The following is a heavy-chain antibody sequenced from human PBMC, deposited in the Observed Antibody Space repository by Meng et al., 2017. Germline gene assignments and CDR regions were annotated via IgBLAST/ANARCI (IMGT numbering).Heavy chain of an antibody. CDR1: VDSVSYNSAT. V-gene: IGHV6-1*01. Sequence: QAQLPWSGPGQVTASPALPLTAAISVDSVSYNSATCNWIRQPAPSGLGWMGRTYFTFKWYNQYAISVKSRITVNADTSKNQFSLQLNSVTAEDTAVYYCSRESHLAGFVYWGQGTLVTVSS. CDR3: SRESHLAGFVY. J-gene: IGHJ4*02. CDR2: TYFTFKWYN.